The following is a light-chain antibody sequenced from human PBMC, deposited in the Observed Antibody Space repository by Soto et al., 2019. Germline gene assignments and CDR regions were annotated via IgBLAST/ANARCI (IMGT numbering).Light chain of an antibody. CDR1: ETIGTY. Sequence: DLQMTQSPPSLPASVGDRVTITCRASETIGTYLNWFQQKPGKDPELLIPFTSSLQSGVPSRFSGGGSGTHFTLTISSLQLEDFATYYCHQSNSIPLTFGGGTKVEMK. V-gene: IGKV1-39*01. CDR3: HQSNSIPLT. J-gene: IGKJ4*01. CDR2: FTS.